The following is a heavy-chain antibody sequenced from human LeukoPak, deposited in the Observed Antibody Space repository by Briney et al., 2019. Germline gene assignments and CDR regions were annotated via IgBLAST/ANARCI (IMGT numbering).Heavy chain of an antibody. CDR1: GYTFTGYS. Sequence: ASVKVSCKASGYTFTGYSVHWVRQAPGQGLEWMGWITNSGATHYAQKFQGGVTLTRDTSIITAYMELSGLRSDDTAVYYCVRELSGGTFDYWGQGTLVTVSS. D-gene: IGHD3-16*02. CDR3: VRELSGGTFDY. CDR2: ITNSGAT. V-gene: IGHV1-2*02. J-gene: IGHJ4*02.